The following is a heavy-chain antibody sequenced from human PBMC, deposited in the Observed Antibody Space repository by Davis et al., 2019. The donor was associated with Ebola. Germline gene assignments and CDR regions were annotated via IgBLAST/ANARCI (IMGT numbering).Heavy chain of an antibody. CDR1: GYTFTSYG. V-gene: IGHV1-18*04. J-gene: IGHJ4*02. D-gene: IGHD3-9*01. CDR3: ARAPNYDVLTGTSSYYFDY. CDR2: ISGFNTNT. Sequence: ASVKVSCKSSGYTFTSYGLVWVRQAPGLGLEWMGWISGFNTNTNFAQKFQGGVTVSKDTSTNTAYMDLRSLTSDDTAIYYCARAPNYDVLTGTSSYYFDYRGQGTLVTVSS.